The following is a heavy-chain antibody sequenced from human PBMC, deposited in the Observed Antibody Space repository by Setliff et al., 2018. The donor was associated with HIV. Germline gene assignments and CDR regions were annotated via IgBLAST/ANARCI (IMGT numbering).Heavy chain of an antibody. CDR2: IYPGDSST. CDR1: GYSFSRYW. J-gene: IGHJ4*02. D-gene: IGHD5-18*01. Sequence: GESLKISCEGSGYSFSRYWIGWVRQMPGKGLEWMGVIYPGDSSTKYSPSFQGQVTISVDTSISTAYLQWNSLKASDTAIYYCARHPIHTYGYGAFDFWGRGTLVTVSS. CDR3: ARHPIHTYGYGAFDF. V-gene: IGHV5-51*01.